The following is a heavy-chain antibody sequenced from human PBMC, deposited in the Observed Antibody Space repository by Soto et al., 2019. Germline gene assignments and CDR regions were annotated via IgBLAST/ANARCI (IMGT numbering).Heavy chain of an antibody. Sequence: SEPRSLTGAVSGGSITSIPYFWGWIRPPPGKGLEWIGDIYDTGATYYNPSLKSRVTISVDTSKNQFSLKLTSVTAADTAVYYCGRLTSRITVASHGRSNWFDPWGPGNLVTVSS. CDR3: GRLTSRITVASHGRSNWFDP. D-gene: IGHD1-20*01. J-gene: IGHJ5*02. CDR1: GGSITSIPYF. CDR2: IYDTGAT. V-gene: IGHV4-39*01.